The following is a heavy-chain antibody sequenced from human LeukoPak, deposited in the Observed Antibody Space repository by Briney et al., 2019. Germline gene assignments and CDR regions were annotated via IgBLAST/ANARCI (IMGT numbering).Heavy chain of an antibody. J-gene: IGHJ3*02. Sequence: ASVKVSFKASGYTFTNYYIHWVRQAPGQGLEWMVRINPHSGGTNYAQKLQGRVTMTRDTSISTAYMELSSLRSDDTAVYYCARDKDFLVVVPATDAFDIWGQGTMVTVSS. CDR2: INPHSGGT. V-gene: IGHV1-2*02. D-gene: IGHD2-15*01. CDR1: GYTFTNYY. CDR3: ARDKDFLVVVPATDAFDI.